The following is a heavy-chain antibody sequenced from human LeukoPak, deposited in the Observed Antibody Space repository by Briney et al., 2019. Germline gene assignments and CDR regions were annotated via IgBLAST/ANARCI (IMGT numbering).Heavy chain of an antibody. CDR3: ATSMAQDVDAFHI. J-gene: IGHJ3*02. D-gene: IGHD2-21*01. CDR2: ISSRSTYI. Sequence: PGGSLRLSCAASRFTFSTYSMNWVRQAPGKGLGWVSSISSRSTYIYYADSVKGRFTISRDNAKNSLYLQMNNLRAEDTAMFYCATSMAQDVDAFHIWGQGTMVTVSS. CDR1: RFTFSTYS. V-gene: IGHV3-21*01.